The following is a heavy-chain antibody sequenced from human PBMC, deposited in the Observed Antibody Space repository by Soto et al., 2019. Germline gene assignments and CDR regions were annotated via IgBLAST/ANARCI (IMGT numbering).Heavy chain of an antibody. CDR2: IYYSRST. D-gene: IGHD2-2*01. CDR3: SSSSTYYYYYGMDV. V-gene: IGHV4-30-4*01. Sequence: QVQLQESGPGLVKPSQTLSLTCTVSGGSISSGDYYWSWIRQPPGKGLEWIGYIYYSRSTYYNPSLNSRVTISVDTSKNQFSLKLSSVTAADTAVYYCSSSSTYYYYYGMDVWGQGTTVTVSS. CDR1: GGSISSGDYY. J-gene: IGHJ6*02.